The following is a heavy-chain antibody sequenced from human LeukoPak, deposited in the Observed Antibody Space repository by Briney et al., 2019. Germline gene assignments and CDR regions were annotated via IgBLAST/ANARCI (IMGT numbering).Heavy chain of an antibody. D-gene: IGHD1-26*01. CDR3: AKNSGSYYAGYFDY. V-gene: IGHV3-23*01. CDR2: ISGSGGST. Sequence: GGSLRLSCAASGFTFSSYAMSWVRQAPGKGLEWVSAISGSGGSTYYADSVKGRFTISRDNSKNTLYLQMNSLRAEGTAVYYCAKNSGSYYAGYFDYWGQGTLVTVSS. J-gene: IGHJ4*02. CDR1: GFTFSSYA.